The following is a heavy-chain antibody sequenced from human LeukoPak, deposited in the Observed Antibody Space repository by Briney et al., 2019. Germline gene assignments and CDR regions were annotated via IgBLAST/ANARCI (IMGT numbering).Heavy chain of an antibody. D-gene: IGHD2-8*02. J-gene: IGHJ4*02. V-gene: IGHV6-1*01. Sequence: SQTLSLTCATSGDSASSTSAAWNWIRQSPSRGLEWLGRTYYRSKWYNDYAVSVKSRITINPDTSKNQFSLQLNSVTPEDSAVYYCARSTGWLNGHWGQGTLVSVSS. CDR3: ARSTGWLNGH. CDR1: GDSASSTSAA. CDR2: TYYRSKWYN.